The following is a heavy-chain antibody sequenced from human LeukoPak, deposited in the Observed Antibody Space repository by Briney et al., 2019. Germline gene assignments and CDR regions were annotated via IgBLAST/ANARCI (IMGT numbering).Heavy chain of an antibody. V-gene: IGHV4-34*01. CDR1: GGSFSGYF. CDR3: ASSSYRSFYDSSGYYPFYY. J-gene: IGHJ4*02. D-gene: IGHD3-22*01. CDR2: INHSGST. Sequence: SETLSLTCAAYGGSFSGYFWSRIRQPPGKGLEWIGEINHSGSTNYNPSLKSRVIISVDTSKNQFSLKLSSVTAADTAVYYCASSSYRSFYDSSGYYPFYYWGQGTLVTVSS.